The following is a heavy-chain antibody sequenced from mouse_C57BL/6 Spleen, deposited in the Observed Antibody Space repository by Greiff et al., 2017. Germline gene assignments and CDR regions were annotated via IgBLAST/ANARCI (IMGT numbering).Heavy chain of an antibody. CDR2: IYPGDGDT. V-gene: IGHV1-82*01. CDR1: GYAFSSSW. Sequence: QVQLQQSGPELVKPGASVKISCKASGYAFSSSWMNWVKQRPGQGLEWIGRIYPGDGDTNYNGKFKGKATLTADKSSSTAYMQLSSLTSEDSAVYFCARSSSNYYAMDDWGQGTSVTVSS. J-gene: IGHJ4*01. CDR3: ARSSSNYYAMDD. D-gene: IGHD2-5*01.